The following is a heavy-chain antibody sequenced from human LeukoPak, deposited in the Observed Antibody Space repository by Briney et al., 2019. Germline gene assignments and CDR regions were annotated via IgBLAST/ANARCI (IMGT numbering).Heavy chain of an antibody. J-gene: IGHJ6*03. D-gene: IGHD3-16*02. CDR2: IYSPGTNY. CDR3: ARTYRNYYYYMDV. V-gene: IGHV4-61*02. Sequence: PSQTLSLTCTVSGGSISSGSYYWSWIRQPAGKGLEWIGRIYSPGTNYNYNPSLKSRVTISIDTSKNQFSLKLTSVTAADTAVYYCARTYRNYYYYMDVWGKGTTVTVSS. CDR1: GGSISSGSYY.